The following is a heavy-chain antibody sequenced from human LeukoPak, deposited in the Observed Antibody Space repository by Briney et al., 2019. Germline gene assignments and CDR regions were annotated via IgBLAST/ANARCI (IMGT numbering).Heavy chain of an antibody. D-gene: IGHD4-11*01. CDR3: AKDLEDHSNYYYYYYMDV. CDR2: IRYDGSNK. V-gene: IGHV3-30*02. Sequence: GGSLRLSCAASGFTFSSYGMHWVRQAPGKGLEWVAFIRYDGSNKYYADSVKGRFTISRDNSKNTLYLQMNSLRAEDTAVYYCAKDLEDHSNYYYYYYMDVWGKGTTVTVSS. J-gene: IGHJ6*03. CDR1: GFTFSSYG.